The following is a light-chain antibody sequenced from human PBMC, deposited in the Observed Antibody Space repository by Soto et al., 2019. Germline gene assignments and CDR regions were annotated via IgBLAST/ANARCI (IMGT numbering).Light chain of an antibody. CDR1: TGAVSYNYY. CDR2: STN. J-gene: IGLJ1*01. Sequence: QTVVTQEPSLTVSPGGTVTLTCASSTGAVSYNYYPNWFQHKPGQAPRALIYSTNKRHSWTPARFSGSLLGGKPALTLSNVQPEDEAEYYCLLSHGDAYVFGTGTKVTVL. V-gene: IGLV7-43*01. CDR3: LLSHGDAYV.